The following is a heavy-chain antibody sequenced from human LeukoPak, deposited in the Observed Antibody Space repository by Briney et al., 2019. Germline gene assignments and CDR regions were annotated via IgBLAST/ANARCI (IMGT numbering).Heavy chain of an antibody. CDR2: INAGNGNT. V-gene: IGHV1-3*01. J-gene: IGHJ4*02. CDR1: GYTFTSYA. Sequence: GASVKVSCKASGYTFTSYAMHWVRQAPAQRLEWMGWINAGNGNTKYSQKFQGRVTITRDTSASTAYMELSSLRSEDTAVYYCASGGSTTVVTLFDYWGQGTLVTVSS. CDR3: ASGGSTTVVTLFDY. D-gene: IGHD4-23*01.